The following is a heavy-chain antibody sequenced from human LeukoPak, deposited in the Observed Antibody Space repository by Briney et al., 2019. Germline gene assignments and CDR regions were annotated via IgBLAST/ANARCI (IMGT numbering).Heavy chain of an antibody. Sequence: AGGSLRLSCAASGFTFSDYYMSWIRQPPGKGLEWIGEINHSGSTKYNPSLKSRVTISADTSKNQFSLRLSSVTAADTAVYYCARAEDEFDIWGQGTMVTVSS. CDR2: INHSGST. V-gene: IGHV4-34*01. CDR3: ARAEDEFDI. D-gene: IGHD5-24*01. J-gene: IGHJ3*02. CDR1: GFTFSDYY.